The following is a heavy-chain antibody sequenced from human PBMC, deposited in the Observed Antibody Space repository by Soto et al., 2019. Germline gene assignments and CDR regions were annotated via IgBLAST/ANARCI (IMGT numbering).Heavy chain of an antibody. D-gene: IGHD3-3*01. V-gene: IGHV3-15*07. CDR2: IKSKTDGGTT. CDR1: GFTFSNAW. Sequence: GGSLRLSCAASGFTFSNAWMNWVRQAPGKGLEWVGRIKSKTDGGTTDYAAPVKGRFTISRDDSKNTLYLQMNSLKAEDTAVYYCTTLSITIFGVVLMDVWGQGTTVTVSS. CDR3: TTLSITIFGVVLMDV. J-gene: IGHJ6*02.